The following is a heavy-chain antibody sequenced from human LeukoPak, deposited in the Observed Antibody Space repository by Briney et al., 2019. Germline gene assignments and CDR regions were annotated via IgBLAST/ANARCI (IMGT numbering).Heavy chain of an antibody. D-gene: IGHD3-22*01. V-gene: IGHV3-30*18. J-gene: IGHJ4*02. CDR2: ISYDGSNK. CDR1: GFTFSSYG. CDR3: AKEVGYYDSTFDY. Sequence: GGSLRLSCAASGFTFSSYGMHWVRQAPGKGLEWVAVISYDGSNKYYADSVKGRFTISRDNSKNTLYLQMNSLRAEDTAVYYCAKEVGYYDSTFDYWGQGTLVTVSS.